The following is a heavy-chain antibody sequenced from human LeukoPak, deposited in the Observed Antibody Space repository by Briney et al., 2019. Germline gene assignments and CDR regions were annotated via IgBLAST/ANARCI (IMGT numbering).Heavy chain of an antibody. CDR3: AGRTYYFDY. CDR2: VSDDGDKT. V-gene: IGHV3-23*01. Sequence: PGGSLRLSCVASGFNFRNYGMNWVRPAPGKGLEWVAAVSDDGDKTYYGDSVKGRFTVSRDNSKNTLYLQMSSPRAEDTAVYYCAGRTYYFDYWGQGTLVTVSS. CDR1: GFNFRNYG. D-gene: IGHD3-16*01. J-gene: IGHJ4*02.